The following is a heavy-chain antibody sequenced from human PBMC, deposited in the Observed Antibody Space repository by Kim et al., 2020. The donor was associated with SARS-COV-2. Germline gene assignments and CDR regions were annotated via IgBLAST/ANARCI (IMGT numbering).Heavy chain of an antibody. D-gene: IGHD2-21*02. CDR2: TT. V-gene: IGHV3-15*01. CDR3: TTKTWSLLDY. Sequence: TTDYAAPVKGRFTISRDDSKNTLYLQMNSLKTEDTAVYYCTTKTWSLLDYWGQGTLVTVSS. J-gene: IGHJ4*02.